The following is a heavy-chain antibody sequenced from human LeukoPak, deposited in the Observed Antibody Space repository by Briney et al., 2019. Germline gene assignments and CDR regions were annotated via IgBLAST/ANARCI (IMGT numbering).Heavy chain of an antibody. CDR2: ISSSSSTI. Sequence: PGGSLRLSCAASGFTFSSYSMNWVRQAPGKGLEWVSYISSSSSTIYYADSVKGRFTISRDNAKNSLYLQMNSLRAEDTAVYYCAKSGLYYYDSSGYYFRWGQGTLVTVSS. D-gene: IGHD3-22*01. J-gene: IGHJ4*02. CDR1: GFTFSSYS. V-gene: IGHV3-48*01. CDR3: AKSGLYYYDSSGYYFR.